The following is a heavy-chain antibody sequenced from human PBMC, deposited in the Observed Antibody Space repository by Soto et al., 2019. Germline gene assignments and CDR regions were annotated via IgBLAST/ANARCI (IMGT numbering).Heavy chain of an antibody. CDR3: TTKVVVGSNWFDP. CDR1: GFTFSNAW. Sequence: EVQLVESGGGLVKPGGSLRLSCAASGFTFSNAWMSWFRQAPGKGLEWVGRIKSKTDGGTTDYAAPMKGRFTISRDDSKNTLYQEMNSLKTEDTAVYYCTTKVVVGSNWFDPWGQGTLVTVSS. J-gene: IGHJ5*02. D-gene: IGHD2-15*01. V-gene: IGHV3-15*01. CDR2: IKSKTDGGTT.